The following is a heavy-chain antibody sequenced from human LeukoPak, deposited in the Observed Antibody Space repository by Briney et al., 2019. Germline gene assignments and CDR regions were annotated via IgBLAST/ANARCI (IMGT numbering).Heavy chain of an antibody. J-gene: IGHJ4*02. CDR2: IKSKTDGGTT. V-gene: IGHV3-15*01. Sequence: GGSLRLSCAASGFTFSDYYMSWIRQAPGKGLEWVGRIKSKTDGGTTDYAAPVKGRFTISRDDSKNTLYLQTNSLKTEDTAVYYCTTEDYYDSSGYYLGYFDYWGQGTLVTVSS. CDR1: GFTFSDYY. D-gene: IGHD3-22*01. CDR3: TTEDYYDSSGYYLGYFDY.